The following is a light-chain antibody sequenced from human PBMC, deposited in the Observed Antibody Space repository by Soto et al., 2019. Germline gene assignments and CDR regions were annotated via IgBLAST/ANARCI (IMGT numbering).Light chain of an antibody. CDR1: SSDVGGYNY. Sequence: QSVLTQPPSASGSPGQSVTISCTGTSSDVGGYNYVSWYQQHPGKVPKLMIYEVSKRPSGVPDRFSGSKSGNTASLTVSGLQAEDEADYYCSTYAGRNTDYVFGTGTQLTVL. CDR3: STYAGRNTDYV. CDR2: EVS. V-gene: IGLV2-8*01. J-gene: IGLJ1*01.